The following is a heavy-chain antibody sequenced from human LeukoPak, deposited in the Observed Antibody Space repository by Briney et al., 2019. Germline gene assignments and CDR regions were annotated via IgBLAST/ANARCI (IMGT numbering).Heavy chain of an antibody. CDR2: INPNSGGT. D-gene: IGHD3-10*01. V-gene: IGHV1-2*02. CDR3: ARDGLLWFGESLYYYYYYMDV. CDR1: GYTFTGYY. Sequence: ASVKVSCKASGYTFTGYYMHWVRQAPGQGLEWMGWINPNSGGTNYAQKLQGRVTMTTDTSTSTAYMELRSLRSDDTAVYYCARDGLLWFGESLYYYYYYMDVWGKGTTVTVSS. J-gene: IGHJ6*03.